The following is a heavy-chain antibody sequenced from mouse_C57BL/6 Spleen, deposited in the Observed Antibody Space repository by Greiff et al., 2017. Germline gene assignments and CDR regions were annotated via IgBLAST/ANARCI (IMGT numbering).Heavy chain of an antibody. Sequence: EVQRVESGGGLAKPGGSLKLSCAASGFTFSDYGMHWVRQAPEKGLEWVAYISSGSSTIYYADTVKGRFTISRDNAKNTLFLQMTSLRSEDTAMYYCARERLDYFDYGGQGTTLTVSS. V-gene: IGHV5-17*01. J-gene: IGHJ2*01. CDR1: GFTFSDYG. CDR3: ARERLDYFDY. D-gene: IGHD2-4*01. CDR2: ISSGSSTI.